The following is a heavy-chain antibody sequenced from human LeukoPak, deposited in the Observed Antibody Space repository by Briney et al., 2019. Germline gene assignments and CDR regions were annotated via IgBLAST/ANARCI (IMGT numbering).Heavy chain of an antibody. CDR2: IRYDGSNK. CDR1: GFTFSSYG. J-gene: IGHJ4*02. V-gene: IGHV3-30*02. Sequence: GGSLRLSCAASGFTFSSYGMHWVRQAPGKGLEWVAFIRYDGSNKYYADSVKGRFTISGDNSKNTLYLQMNSLRAEDTAVYYCAKDESAGYDILTGFGFDYWGQGTLVTVSS. CDR3: AKDESAGYDILTGFGFDY. D-gene: IGHD3-9*01.